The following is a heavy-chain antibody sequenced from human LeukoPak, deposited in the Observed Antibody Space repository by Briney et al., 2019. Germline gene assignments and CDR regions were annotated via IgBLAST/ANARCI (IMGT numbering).Heavy chain of an antibody. D-gene: IGHD5-12*01. Sequence: GGSLRLSCAASGFPFTNAWMSWVRQAPGKGLEWVSYIGSSGSTIYYADSVKGRFTISRDNAKNSPYLQMNSLRAEDTAVYYCARGLFDYLYYFDYWGQGTLVTVSS. CDR2: IGSSGSTI. V-gene: IGHV3-11*04. J-gene: IGHJ4*02. CDR1: GFPFTNAW. CDR3: ARGLFDYLYYFDY.